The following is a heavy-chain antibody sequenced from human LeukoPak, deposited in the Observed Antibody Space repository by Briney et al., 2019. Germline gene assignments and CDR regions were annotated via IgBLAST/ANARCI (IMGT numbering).Heavy chain of an antibody. Sequence: PSETLSLTCTVSGCSISSSSYYWGWIRQPPGKGLEWIGSIYYSGSTYYNPSLKSRVTISVDTSKNQFSLKLSSVTAADTAVYYCARHGLERRKPGFDYWGQGTLVSVSS. V-gene: IGHV4-39*01. CDR2: IYYSGST. D-gene: IGHD1-1*01. CDR3: ARHGLERRKPGFDY. J-gene: IGHJ4*02. CDR1: GCSISSSSYY.